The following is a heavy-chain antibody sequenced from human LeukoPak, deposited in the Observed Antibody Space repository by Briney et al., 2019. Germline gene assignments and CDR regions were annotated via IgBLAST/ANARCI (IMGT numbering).Heavy chain of an antibody. CDR3: AKGRSGRSRSWYFDL. D-gene: IGHD6-19*01. V-gene: IGHV3-23*01. CDR1: GFTFSSYA. J-gene: IGHJ2*01. CDR2: ISGSGGST. Sequence: GGSLRLSCAASGFTFSSYAMSWVRQAPGKGLEWVAAISGSGGSTYYADSVKGRFTISRDNSKNTLYLQMNSLRAEDTAVYYCAKGRSGRSRSWYFDLWGRGTLVTVSS.